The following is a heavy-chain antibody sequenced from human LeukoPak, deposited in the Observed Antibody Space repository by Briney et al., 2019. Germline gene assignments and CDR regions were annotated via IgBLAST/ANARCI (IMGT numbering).Heavy chain of an antibody. CDR3: VRHTRRYCSSTSCYKKAFDI. D-gene: IGHD2-2*02. V-gene: IGHV4-34*01. J-gene: IGHJ3*02. Sequence: PSETLSLTCAVYGGSFSGYYWSWIRQPPGKGLEWIGEINHSGSTNYNPSLKSRVTISVDTSKTHFSLKLTSVTPADKAVYYCVRHTRRYCSSTSCYKKAFDIWGQGTMVTVSS. CDR1: GGSFSGYY. CDR2: INHSGST.